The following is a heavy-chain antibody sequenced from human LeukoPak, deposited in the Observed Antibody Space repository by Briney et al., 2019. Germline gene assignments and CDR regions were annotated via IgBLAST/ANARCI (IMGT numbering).Heavy chain of an antibody. Sequence: QPGGSLRLSCAASGFTFNYYGMHWVRQAPGKGLEWVAFIRYDGSNKYYADPVKGRFTISRDNSKNTLYLQMNSLKPEDTAVYYCAKARGYCSSTSCFRPFDYWGQGTLATVSS. J-gene: IGHJ4*02. CDR2: IRYDGSNK. CDR1: GFTFNYYG. D-gene: IGHD2-2*01. CDR3: AKARGYCSSTSCFRPFDY. V-gene: IGHV3-30*02.